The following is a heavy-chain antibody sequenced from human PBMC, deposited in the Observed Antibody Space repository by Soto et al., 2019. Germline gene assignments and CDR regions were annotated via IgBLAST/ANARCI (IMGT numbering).Heavy chain of an antibody. CDR2: IIPIFGTA. D-gene: IGHD2-2*01. Sequence: QVQLVQSWAEVKKPGSAVKVSCKASGGTFSSYAISWVRQAPGHGLAWMGGIIPIFGTANYAQKFKGRVTTTADESTSTAYMDLSSLRTEDTAVSYCARDPRLLVEEWCMSTSWPADGMDVWGQWTTLTVSS. CDR1: GGTFSSYA. V-gene: IGHV1-69*12. J-gene: IGHJ6*02. CDR3: ARDPRLLVEEWCMSTSWPADGMDV.